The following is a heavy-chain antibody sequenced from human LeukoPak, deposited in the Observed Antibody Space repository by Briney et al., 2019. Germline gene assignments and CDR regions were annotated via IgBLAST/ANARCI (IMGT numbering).Heavy chain of an antibody. D-gene: IGHD6-19*01. CDR1: GYSISSAYY. J-gene: IGHJ6*03. Sequence: SETLSLTCTVSGYSISSAYYWGWIRQPPGQGLEWIGSIYYSGSTYYNPSLKSRVTISVDTSKNQFSLKLSSVTAADTAVYYCARHSAVAEDYYYYMDVWGKGTTVTISS. CDR3: ARHSAVAEDYYYYMDV. V-gene: IGHV4-38-2*02. CDR2: IYYSGST.